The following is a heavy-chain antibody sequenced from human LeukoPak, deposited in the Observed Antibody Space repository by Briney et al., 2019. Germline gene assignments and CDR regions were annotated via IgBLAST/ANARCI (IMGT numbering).Heavy chain of an antibody. CDR1: GFTFSSYA. CDR3: AKNGDSERWLQPKFVTH. Sequence: PGGSLRLSCAASGFTFSSYAMHWVRQAPGKGLEWVAVISYDGSNNYYADSVKGRFTMPRDNSKNTLYLQMNSLRAEDTAVYYCAKNGDSERWLQPKFVTHWGQGTLVTVSS. D-gene: IGHD5-24*01. CDR2: ISYDGSNN. V-gene: IGHV3-30*04. J-gene: IGHJ4*02.